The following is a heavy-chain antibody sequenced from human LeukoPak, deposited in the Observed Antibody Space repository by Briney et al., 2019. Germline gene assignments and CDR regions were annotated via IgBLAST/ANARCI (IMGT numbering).Heavy chain of an antibody. D-gene: IGHD6-13*01. J-gene: IGHJ4*02. CDR3: TKNQILDDSGSWYAF. CDR2: ISDGGGRT. CDR1: GFTFSTNA. V-gene: IGHV3-23*01. Sequence: GGSLRLSCGASGFTFSTNAMSWDRQAPGKGLEWVSSISDGGGRTFYAESVKGRFTVSRDNSKNTLYLRMNSLRAEDTAIYYCTKNQILDDSGSWYAFWGQGTLVAVSS.